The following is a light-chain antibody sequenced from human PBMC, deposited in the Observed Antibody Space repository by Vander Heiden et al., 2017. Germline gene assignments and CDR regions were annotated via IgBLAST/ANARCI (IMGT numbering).Light chain of an antibody. Sequence: EIVMTQSPPTLSVSPGERVTLSCRASQRLSNNLAWYQQKPGQAPKLLIYGASTRDSGIPARFSGSGSGTEFTLTISSLQSEDFAVYYCQQYNNWLWTFGQGTKVEVK. CDR2: GAS. CDR3: QQYNNWLWT. J-gene: IGKJ1*01. CDR1: QRLSNN. V-gene: IGKV3-15*01.